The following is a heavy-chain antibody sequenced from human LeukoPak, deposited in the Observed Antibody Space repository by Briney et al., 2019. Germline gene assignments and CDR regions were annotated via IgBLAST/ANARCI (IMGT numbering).Heavy chain of an antibody. V-gene: IGHV1-8*01. CDR2: MNPRSGYT. Sequence: APVKVSCKASGYTFTNYDINWVRQATGQGLEWMGWMNPRSGYTGYLQKFQGRVTMTGSTSISTAYLELNSLTSEDTAVYYCARGNRLYSSSWSSLPFDIWGQGSMVTVSS. D-gene: IGHD6-13*01. CDR1: GYTFTNYD. J-gene: IGHJ3*02. CDR3: ARGNRLYSSSWSSLPFDI.